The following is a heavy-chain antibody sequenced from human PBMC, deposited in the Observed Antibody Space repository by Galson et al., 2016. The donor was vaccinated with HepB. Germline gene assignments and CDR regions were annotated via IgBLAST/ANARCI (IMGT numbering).Heavy chain of an antibody. J-gene: IGHJ5*02. CDR1: GDSVSSNSAA. D-gene: IGHD5-24*01. V-gene: IGHV6-1*01. Sequence: CAISGDSVSSNSAAWNWIRQSPSRGLEWLGRTYYRSKWYHDYAVSVKSRRLINPDTSKNHFSLQLNPVTPEDTSVDYCARTRWGWFDPWGQGTLVTVSS. CDR2: TYYRSKWYH. CDR3: ARTRWGWFDP.